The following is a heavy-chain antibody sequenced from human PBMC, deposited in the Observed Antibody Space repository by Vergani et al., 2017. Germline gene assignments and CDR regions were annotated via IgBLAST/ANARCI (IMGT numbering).Heavy chain of an antibody. CDR1: NDSVSNTFYY. CDR3: ASQLGYCSSTSCYLSRYYYYYMDV. V-gene: IGHV4-39*01. Sequence: QVQLQESGPGLVKPSETLSLTCTVSNDSVSNTFYYWGWIRQTPGKGLEWIGSIYYSGSTYYNPSLESRVTMSVDTSKSQFSLKLSSVTAADTAVYYCASQLGYCSSTSCYLSRYYYYYMDVWGKGTTVTVSS. CDR2: IYYSGST. D-gene: IGHD2-2*01. J-gene: IGHJ6*03.